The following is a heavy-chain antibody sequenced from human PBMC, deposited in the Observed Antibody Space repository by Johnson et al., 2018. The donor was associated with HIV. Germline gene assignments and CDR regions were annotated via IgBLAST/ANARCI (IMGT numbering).Heavy chain of an antibody. CDR2: ISGSGASR. J-gene: IGHJ3*02. CDR1: GFTFTSYT. Sequence: EKLVESGGGLVQPGGSLRLSCAASGFTFTSYTVSWVRQAPGKGLEWVSAISGSGASRYFADSVKGRFTISRDNSKNTLYLQMNSLRAEDTAIYYCAKTAWVFEGDASDIWGQGTMVTVSS. CDR3: AKTAWVFEGDASDI. V-gene: IGHV3-23*04. D-gene: IGHD3-3*01.